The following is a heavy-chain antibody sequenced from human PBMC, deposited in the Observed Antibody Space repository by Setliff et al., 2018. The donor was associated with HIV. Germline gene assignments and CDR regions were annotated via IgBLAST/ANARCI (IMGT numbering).Heavy chain of an antibody. Sequence: ASVKVSCKASGYSFINYGISWVRQAPGQGPEWMGWISPYTGNTDYAPRLLGRVTMTTDTSTSTAYMELRSLRSDDTAVYYCARRPEIQLWLSLFATPDYYFDYWGQGTLVTVSS. CDR2: ISPYTGNT. J-gene: IGHJ4*02. D-gene: IGHD5-18*01. V-gene: IGHV1-18*01. CDR1: GYSFINYG. CDR3: ARRPEIQLWLSLFATPDYYFDY.